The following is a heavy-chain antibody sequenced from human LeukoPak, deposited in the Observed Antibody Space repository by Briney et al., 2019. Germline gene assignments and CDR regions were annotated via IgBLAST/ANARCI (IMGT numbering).Heavy chain of an antibody. CDR2: ISYDGSNK. CDR1: GFTFSSYG. Sequence: AGGSLRLSCAASGFTFSSYGMHWVRQAPGKGLEWVAVISYDGSNKYYADSVKGRFTISRDNSKNTLYLQMNSLRAEDTAVYYRAKDVSRRGDYVVIYYGMDVWGQGTTVTVSS. V-gene: IGHV3-30*18. J-gene: IGHJ6*02. CDR3: AKDVSRRGDYVVIYYGMDV. D-gene: IGHD4-17*01.